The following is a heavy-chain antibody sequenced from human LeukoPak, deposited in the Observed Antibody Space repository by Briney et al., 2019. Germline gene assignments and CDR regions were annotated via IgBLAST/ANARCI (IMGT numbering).Heavy chain of an antibody. D-gene: IGHD2-21*02. CDR1: GFTFSTYG. CDR2: TRYDGSNK. CDR3: ARGGAYCGGDCYLEYYYYMDV. Sequence: PGGSLRLSCGASGFTFSTYGMHWVRQAPGKGLEWVAFTRYDGSNKYYADSVKGRFTISRDSSKNTLYLQMNSLRSEDTAVYYCARGGAYCGGDCYLEYYYYMDVWGKGTTVTVSS. V-gene: IGHV3-30*02. J-gene: IGHJ6*03.